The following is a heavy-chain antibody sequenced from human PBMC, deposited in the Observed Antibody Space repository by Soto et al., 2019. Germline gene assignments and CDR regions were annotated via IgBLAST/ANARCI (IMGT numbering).Heavy chain of an antibody. CDR3: AKGATTTSLAPIVY. CDR2: ISYDGSNK. CDR1: GFTFSSYG. V-gene: IGHV3-30*18. J-gene: IGHJ4*02. D-gene: IGHD1-26*01. Sequence: GVSLRLSCAASGFTFSSYGMHWVRQAPGKGLEWVAVISYDGSNKYYADSVKGRFTISRDNSKNTLYLQMNSLRAEDTAVYYCAKGATTTSLAPIVYWGQGTLVNVSS.